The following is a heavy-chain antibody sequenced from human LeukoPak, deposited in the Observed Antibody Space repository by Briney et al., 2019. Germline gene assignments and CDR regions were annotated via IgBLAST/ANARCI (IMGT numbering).Heavy chain of an antibody. J-gene: IGHJ4*02. CDR3: AKSGLNRFDY. CDR2: ISSSGTYT. Sequence: GGSLRLSCAASGFTFYTYSMNWVRQAPGKGLEWVSSISSSGTYTYYADSVKGRFTISRDNSKNTLYLQMNSLRAEDTAVYYCAKSGLNRFDYWGQGTLVTVSS. CDR1: GFTFYTYS. D-gene: IGHD2-15*01. V-gene: IGHV3-21*04.